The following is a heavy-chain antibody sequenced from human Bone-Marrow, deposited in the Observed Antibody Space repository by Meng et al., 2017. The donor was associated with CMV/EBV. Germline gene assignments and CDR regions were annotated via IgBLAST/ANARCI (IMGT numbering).Heavy chain of an antibody. Sequence: GGSLRLSCAASGFTFSSYAMHWVRQAPGKGLEWVATISYDGSNKHHADSVKGRITISRDNSKNTLYLQINSLTTEDTAVYYCARDSQAYYYDSSGYYPYNWFDPWGQGTLVTVSS. D-gene: IGHD3-22*01. CDR2: ISYDGSNK. CDR3: ARDSQAYYYDSSGYYPYNWFDP. V-gene: IGHV3-30*04. J-gene: IGHJ5*02. CDR1: GFTFSSYA.